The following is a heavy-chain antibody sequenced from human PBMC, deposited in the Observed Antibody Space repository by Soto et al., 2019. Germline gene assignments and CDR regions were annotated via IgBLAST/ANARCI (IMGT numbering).Heavy chain of an antibody. CDR3: AIGYSYAPFDP. D-gene: IGHD5-18*01. J-gene: IGHJ5*02. V-gene: IGHV3-23*01. CDR1: GCPFISHA. Sequence: PVVPLRLCCAAAGCPFISHAMSWVRQAPGKGLEWVSGISGTGDTTYYADSVKGRFTISRDNSKNTLYLHINSLRAEDTAVYFCAIGYSYAPFDPWGQGTRVNVSS. CDR2: ISGTGDTT.